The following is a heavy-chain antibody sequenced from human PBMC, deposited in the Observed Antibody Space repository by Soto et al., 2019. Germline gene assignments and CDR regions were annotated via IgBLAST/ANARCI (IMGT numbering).Heavy chain of an antibody. J-gene: IGHJ4*02. CDR3: ARANKGSWYRLDY. V-gene: IGHV4-34*01. Sequence: QVQLQQWGAGLLKPSETLSLTCAVYGGSFSGYYWIWIRQPPGKGLEWIGEINHSGSTNYNPSLKSRVAISVDTFKNQFSLKLISVTAADTAVYYFARANKGSWYRLDYWGQGTLVTVSS. CDR2: INHSGST. D-gene: IGHD6-13*01. CDR1: GGSFSGYY.